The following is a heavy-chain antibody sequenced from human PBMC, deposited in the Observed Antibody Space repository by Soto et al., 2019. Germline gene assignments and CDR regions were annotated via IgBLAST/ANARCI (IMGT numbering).Heavy chain of an antibody. CDR3: ARGRGSYSRGDFDY. CDR2: INAGNGNT. V-gene: IGHV1-3*01. D-gene: IGHD1-26*01. J-gene: IGHJ4*02. Sequence: GASVKVSCKASGYTFTSYAMHWVRQAPGQRLEWMGWINAGNGNTKYSRKFQGRVTITRDTSASTAYMELSSLRSEDTAVYYCARGRGSYSRGDFDYWGQAPLVTVSS. CDR1: GYTFTSYA.